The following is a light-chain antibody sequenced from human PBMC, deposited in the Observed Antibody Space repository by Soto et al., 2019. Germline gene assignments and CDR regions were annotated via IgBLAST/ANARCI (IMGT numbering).Light chain of an antibody. CDR3: QQYDLALN. CDR1: QTVSTY. CDR2: DAS. Sequence: EIVLTQSPATLSLSPGERATLSCRASQTVSTYLAWYQQRPGQAPRLLIYDASNRATGIPARFSGSGSGTDFTLTISSLEPEDFAVYYCQQYDLALNFGPGTKVEIK. J-gene: IGKJ3*01. V-gene: IGKV3-11*01.